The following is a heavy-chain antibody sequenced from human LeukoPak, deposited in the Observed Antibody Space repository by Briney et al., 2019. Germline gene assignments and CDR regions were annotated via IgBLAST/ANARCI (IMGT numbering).Heavy chain of an antibody. J-gene: IGHJ3*02. V-gene: IGHV4-34*01. D-gene: IGHD1-26*01. CDR1: GHPFSGYY. CDR3: ARVVGHDAFDI. CDR2: INHSGST. Sequence: SETLSLTCAVYGHPFSGYYWSWIRQPPAKGLEWIGQINHSGSTNSDPSLKSRVTISVDTSKNQFSLKLSSVTAADTAVYYCARVVGHDAFDIWGQGTMVTVSS.